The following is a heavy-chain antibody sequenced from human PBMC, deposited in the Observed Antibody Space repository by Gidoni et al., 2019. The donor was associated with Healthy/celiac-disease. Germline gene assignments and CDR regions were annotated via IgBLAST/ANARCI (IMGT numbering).Heavy chain of an antibody. D-gene: IGHD2-15*01. CDR1: GGSFSGYY. J-gene: IGHJ4*02. Sequence: QVQLQQWGAGLLKPSETLSLTCAVYGGSFSGYYWSWIRQPPGKGLEWIGEINHSGSTNSNPSLKSRVTISVDTSKNQFSLKLSSVTAADTAVYYCARVSLLRYPCSGGSCYPHGVIYWGQGTLVTVSS. CDR2: INHSGST. CDR3: ARVSLLRYPCSGGSCYPHGVIY. V-gene: IGHV4-34*01.